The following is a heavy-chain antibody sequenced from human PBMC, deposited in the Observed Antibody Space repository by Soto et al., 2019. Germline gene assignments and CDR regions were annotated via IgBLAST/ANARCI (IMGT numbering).Heavy chain of an antibody. J-gene: IGHJ4*02. CDR3: TRRGCSTTGCYFN. CDR1: GFPFSSYW. V-gene: IGHV3-74*01. D-gene: IGHD2-2*01. CDR2: INGAGSSI. Sequence: EVRLVESGGDLVQPGGSLRLSCAASGFPFSSYWMHWVRQAPGKGLVWVSRINGAGSSISYADSVKGRFTISRDNAKNTLYLRMNSLRAEDAAVYYCTRRGCSTTGCYFNWGRGTLVTVSS.